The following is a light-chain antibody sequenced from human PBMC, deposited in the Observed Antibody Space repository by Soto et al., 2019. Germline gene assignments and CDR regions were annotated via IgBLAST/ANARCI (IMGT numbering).Light chain of an antibody. V-gene: IGKV3-15*01. CDR3: QQYNTWPPFT. CDR1: QSVSNN. CDR2: GAS. Sequence: EIVMTHSPATLSVSPGERATLSCRASQSVSNNLAWYQQKPGQAPRLLIYGASTRATAIPARFSGSGSGTEFTLTISSLQSEDFAVYYCQQYNTWPPFTFGPGTKVDI. J-gene: IGKJ3*01.